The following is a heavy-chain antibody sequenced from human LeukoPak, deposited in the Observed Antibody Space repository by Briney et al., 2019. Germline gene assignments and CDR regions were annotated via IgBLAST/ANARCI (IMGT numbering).Heavy chain of an antibody. J-gene: IGHJ4*02. CDR3: ARDQLGSGYFDY. V-gene: IGHV3-21*01. Sequence: GGSLRLSCAASGFTFNTYSVNWFRQAPGKGLEWVSSISSTSYYIYYADSVKGRFTVSRDNAKNSVYPQMSGLRAEDTAVYYCARDQLGSGYFDYWGQGTLVTVSS. CDR1: GFTFNTYS. CDR2: ISSTSYYI. D-gene: IGHD3-22*01.